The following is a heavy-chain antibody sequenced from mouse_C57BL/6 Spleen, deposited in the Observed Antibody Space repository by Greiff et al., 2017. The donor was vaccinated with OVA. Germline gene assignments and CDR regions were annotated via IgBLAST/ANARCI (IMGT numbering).Heavy chain of an antibody. CDR1: GYSITSGYY. CDR2: ISYDGSN. CDR3: ARDGGDGYYD. J-gene: IGHJ3*01. V-gene: IGHV3-6*01. Sequence: VQLQQSGPGLVKPSQSLSLTCSVTGYSITSGYYWNWIRQFPGNKLEWMGYISYDGSNNYNPSLKNRISITRATSKNQFFLKLNSVTTEDTATYYCARDGGDGYYDWGQGTLVTVSA. D-gene: IGHD2-3*01.